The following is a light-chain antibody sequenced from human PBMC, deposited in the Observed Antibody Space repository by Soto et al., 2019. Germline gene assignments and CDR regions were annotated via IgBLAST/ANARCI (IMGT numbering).Light chain of an antibody. J-gene: IGKJ1*01. CDR1: QSVGTS. Sequence: EIVLTQSPATLSLSPGESATLSCRVSQSVGTSLAWHQQKPGQAPRLLIHGASTRATAIPARFSGSGSGTEFTLTIISLQSEDLAVYHCQQYNNWPGWTFGQGTKVEIK. CDR3: QQYNNWPGWT. CDR2: GAS. V-gene: IGKV3-15*01.